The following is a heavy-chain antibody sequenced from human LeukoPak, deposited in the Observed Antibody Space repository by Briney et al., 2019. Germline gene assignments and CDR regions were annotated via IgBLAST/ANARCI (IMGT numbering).Heavy chain of an antibody. CDR2: INHSGST. CDR1: GGSFSGYS. Sequence: KPSETLSLTCAVYGGSFSGYSWSWIRQPPGKGLEWIGEINHSGSTYYNPSLKSRVTISVDMSKNQFSLKLTSVTAADTAVYYCVRAHYRDYGGSDYWGEGTVVTVSS. J-gene: IGHJ4*02. D-gene: IGHD4-17*01. V-gene: IGHV4-34*01. CDR3: VRAHYRDYGGSDY.